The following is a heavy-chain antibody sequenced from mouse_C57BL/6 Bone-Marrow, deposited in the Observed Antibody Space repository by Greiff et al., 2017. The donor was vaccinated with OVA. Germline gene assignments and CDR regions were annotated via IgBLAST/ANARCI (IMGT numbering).Heavy chain of an antibody. D-gene: IGHD2-3*01. J-gene: IGHJ3*01. V-gene: IGHV14-4*01. CDR1: GFNIKDDY. CDR3: TSEGYYWFAY. CDR2: IDPENGDT. Sequence: VQLQQSGAELVRPGASVKLSCTASGFNIKDDYMHWVKQRPEQGLEWIGWIDPENGDTEYASKFQGKATITADTSSNTAYLQLSSLTSEDTAVYYCTSEGYYWFAYWGQGTLVTVSA.